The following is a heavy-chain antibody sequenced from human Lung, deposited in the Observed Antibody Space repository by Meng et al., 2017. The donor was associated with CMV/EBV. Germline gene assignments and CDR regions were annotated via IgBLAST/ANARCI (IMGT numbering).Heavy chain of an antibody. CDR3: ARGVHGDTHYYGMDV. Sequence: SETLSLXCDVPGGSIWGSKWWSWVRQSPGKGLEWLGEISHSGRTNYNPSLKRRVTISVDRSNNQFSLNLTSVTAADTALYYCARGVHGDTHYYGMDVWGQGXTVTVSS. CDR1: GGSIWGSKW. V-gene: IGHV4-4*02. D-gene: IGHD4-17*01. J-gene: IGHJ6*02. CDR2: ISHSGRT.